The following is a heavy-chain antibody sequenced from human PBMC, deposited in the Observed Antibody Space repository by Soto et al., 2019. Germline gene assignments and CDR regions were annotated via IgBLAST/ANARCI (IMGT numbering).Heavy chain of an antibody. CDR3: ATSRYQVSQPNYYYQGMDV. J-gene: IGHJ6*02. Sequence: GASVKVSCKVSGHTLTELSIHWVRQAPVKGLEWMGGFDPEDGETIYVQKFQGRVTMTEDTSTDTAYMELSSLRSEDTALYYCATSRYQVSQPNYYYQGMDVWGQGTTVTVSS. CDR2: FDPEDGET. CDR1: GHTLTELS. V-gene: IGHV1-24*01. D-gene: IGHD6-13*01.